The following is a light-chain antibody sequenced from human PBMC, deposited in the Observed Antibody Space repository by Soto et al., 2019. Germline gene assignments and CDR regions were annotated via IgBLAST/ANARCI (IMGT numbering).Light chain of an antibody. CDR2: AAY. Sequence: DIQMTQSPSSLSASVRDRVTITCRASQTISTHLNWYQQKPGKAPKLLIYAAYTLQSGVPSRFSGSGSGTDFTLTSNSLQPEDFATYYCQQSLTIPYTFGQGTKLEIK. CDR1: QTISTH. CDR3: QQSLTIPYT. V-gene: IGKV1-39*01. J-gene: IGKJ2*01.